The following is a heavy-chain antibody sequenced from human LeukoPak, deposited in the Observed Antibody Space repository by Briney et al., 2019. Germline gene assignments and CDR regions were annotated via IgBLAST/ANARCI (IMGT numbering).Heavy chain of an antibody. D-gene: IGHD6-19*01. Sequence: TGGSLRLSCAASGFTFSSYGMHWVRQAPGKGLEWVAVISYDGSNKYYADSVKGRFTISRDNSKNTLYLQMNSLRAEDTAVYYCAKGPDSSGWYRLDYWGQGTLVTVSS. CDR1: GFTFSSYG. CDR3: AKGPDSSGWYRLDY. J-gene: IGHJ4*02. CDR2: ISYDGSNK. V-gene: IGHV3-30*18.